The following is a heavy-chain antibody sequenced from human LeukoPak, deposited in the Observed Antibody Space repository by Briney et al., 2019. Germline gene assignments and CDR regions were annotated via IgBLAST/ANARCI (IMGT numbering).Heavy chain of an antibody. CDR2: IRSKANSYAT. Sequence: GGSLKLSCAASGFTFSGSAMHWVRQASGKGLEWVGRIRSKANSYATAYAASVKGRFTISRDDSKNTAYLQMNSLKTEDTAGYYCTRHGNYYDSSGIDYWGQGTLVTVSS. CDR1: GFTFSGSA. D-gene: IGHD3-22*01. J-gene: IGHJ4*02. V-gene: IGHV3-73*01. CDR3: TRHGNYYDSSGIDY.